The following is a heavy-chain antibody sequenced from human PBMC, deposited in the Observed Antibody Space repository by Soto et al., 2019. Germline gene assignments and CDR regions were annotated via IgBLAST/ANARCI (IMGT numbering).Heavy chain of an antibody. D-gene: IGHD5-12*01. V-gene: IGHV4-59*08. Sequence: SETLSLTCTVSGGSISSYYWSLIRQPPGKGLEWIGYVYYSGSTNYNPSLKSRVTISVDTSKNQFSLKLSSVTAADTAVYYCARRNSCYDYSWFDPWGQGTLVTVSS. J-gene: IGHJ5*02. CDR2: VYYSGST. CDR3: ARRNSCYDYSWFDP. CDR1: GGSISSYY.